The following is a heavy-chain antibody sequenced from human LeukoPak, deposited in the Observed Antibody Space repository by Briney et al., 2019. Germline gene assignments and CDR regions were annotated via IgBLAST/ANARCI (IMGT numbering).Heavy chain of an antibody. Sequence: GGSLRLSCVASGFTFSNLAMGWVRQAPGKGLEWGSVISDSGGTTYYADSVKGRFTISRDNSRNTLYLQMNSLRVEDTAVYYCAKDARRSSGWYFFDHWGQRTLVTVSS. J-gene: IGHJ4*02. CDR2: ISDSGGTT. D-gene: IGHD6-19*01. CDR1: GFTFSNLA. CDR3: AKDARRSSGWYFFDH. V-gene: IGHV3-23*01.